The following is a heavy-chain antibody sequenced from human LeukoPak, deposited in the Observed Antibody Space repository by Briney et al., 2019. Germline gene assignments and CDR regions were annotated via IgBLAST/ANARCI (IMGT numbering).Heavy chain of an antibody. D-gene: IGHD2-2*01. V-gene: IGHV3-23*01. J-gene: IGHJ3*02. CDR1: GFTFSSYA. CDR3: ARESEVPAAMSWFRLRTNDAFDI. Sequence: GGSLRLSCAASGFTFSSYAMIWVRQAPGKGLEWVSAISGSGGSTYYADSVKGRFTISGDNSKNTLYLQMNSLRAEDTAVYYCARESEVPAAMSWFRLRTNDAFDIWGQGTMVTVSS. CDR2: ISGSGGST.